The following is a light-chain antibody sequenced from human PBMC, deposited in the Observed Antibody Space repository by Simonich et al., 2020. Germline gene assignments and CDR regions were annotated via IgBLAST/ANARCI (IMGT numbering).Light chain of an antibody. CDR2: WAS. Sequence: DIVMTQSPDSLAVSLGERATINCKSSQSVLYSSNNKNYLAWYQQKPGQTPQLLIYWASTRESGVPDRFSGSGSGTDFTLTISSLQAEDVAVYYCQQYYSTPPYTFGQGTKLEIK. V-gene: IGKV4-1*01. CDR1: QSVLYSSNNKNY. CDR3: QQYYSTPPYT. J-gene: IGKJ2*01.